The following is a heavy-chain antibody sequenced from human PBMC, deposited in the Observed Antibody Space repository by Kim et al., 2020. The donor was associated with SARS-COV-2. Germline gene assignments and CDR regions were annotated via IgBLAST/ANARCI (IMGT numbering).Heavy chain of an antibody. CDR2: GGTK. Sequence: GGTKDSAATVKGRLTISRGDSKNALYLQMDSLETEDTAVYYCTTVGQLPYWGQGTLVTVSS. CDR3: TTVGQLPY. J-gene: IGHJ4*02. D-gene: IGHD3-10*01. V-gene: IGHV3-15*01.